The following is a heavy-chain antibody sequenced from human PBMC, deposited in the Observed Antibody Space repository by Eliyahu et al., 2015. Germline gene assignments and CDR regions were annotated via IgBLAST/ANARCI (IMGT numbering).Heavy chain of an antibody. Sequence: QVQLQESGPGLVKPSQTLSLTCTVSGGSISSGGYYWSWIRQHPGKGLEWIGYIYYSGSTYYNPSLKSRVTISVDTSKNQFSLKLSSVTAADTAVYYCARGRDCSSTSCSFDYWGQGTLVTVSS. CDR1: GGSISSGGYY. J-gene: IGHJ4*02. D-gene: IGHD2-2*01. CDR2: IYYSGST. V-gene: IGHV4-31*03. CDR3: ARGRDCSSTSCSFDY.